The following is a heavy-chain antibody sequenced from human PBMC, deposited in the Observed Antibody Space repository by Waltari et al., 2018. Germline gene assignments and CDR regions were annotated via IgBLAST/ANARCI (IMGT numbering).Heavy chain of an antibody. Sequence: QVQLVESGGGVVPPGRSLRLSCAASGFTFMSYAMPWGRQAPGKGLEWVAVISYDGSNKYYADSVKGRFTISRDNSKNTLYLQMNSLRAEDTAVYYCARATRFISFDYWGQGTLVTVSS. CDR2: ISYDGSNK. V-gene: IGHV3-30-3*01. J-gene: IGHJ4*02. CDR3: ARATRFISFDY. CDR1: GFTFMSYA. D-gene: IGHD3-10*01.